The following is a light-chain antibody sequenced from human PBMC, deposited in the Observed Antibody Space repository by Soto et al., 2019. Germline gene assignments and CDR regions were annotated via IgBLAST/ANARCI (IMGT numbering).Light chain of an antibody. J-gene: IGLJ2*01. Sequence: QSVLTQSPSVSGTPGQGVTISCSGGTSNIGTYTVNWYQQLPGTAPKVLIYGDNQRPSGVADRFSGSKSGTSASLAISGLQSEDEADYYCAAWDDSLNGVVFGGGTKSPS. CDR2: GDN. CDR3: AAWDDSLNGVV. V-gene: IGLV1-44*01. CDR1: TSNIGTYT.